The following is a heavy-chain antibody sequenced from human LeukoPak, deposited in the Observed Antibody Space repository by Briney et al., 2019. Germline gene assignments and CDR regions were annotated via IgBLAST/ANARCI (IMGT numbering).Heavy chain of an antibody. CDR2: ISSSSSYI. Sequence: GGSLRLSCAASGFTFSSYSMNWVRQAPGKGLEWVSSISSSSSYIYYADSVKGRFTISRDNAKNSLYLQMNSLRAEDTAVYYCARGPLLEWLNTFDCWGQGTLVTVSS. V-gene: IGHV3-21*01. CDR1: GFTFSSYS. CDR3: ARGPLLEWLNTFDC. J-gene: IGHJ4*02. D-gene: IGHD3-3*01.